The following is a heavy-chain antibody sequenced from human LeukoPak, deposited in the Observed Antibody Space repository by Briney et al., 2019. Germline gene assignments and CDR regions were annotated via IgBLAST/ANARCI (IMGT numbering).Heavy chain of an antibody. V-gene: IGHV1-2*02. CDR2: INPNSGGT. CDR1: GYTFTGYY. J-gene: IGHJ3*02. Sequence: ASVKVSCKASGYTFTGYYMHWVRQAPGQGLEWMGWINPNSGGTNYAQKFQGRVTMTRDTSISTAYMELSRLRSDDTAVYYCARQRRYDFWSGGDAFDIWGQGTMVTVSS. D-gene: IGHD3-3*01. CDR3: ARQRRYDFWSGGDAFDI.